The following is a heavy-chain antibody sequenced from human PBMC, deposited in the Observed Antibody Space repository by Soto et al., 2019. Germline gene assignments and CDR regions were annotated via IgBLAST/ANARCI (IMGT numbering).Heavy chain of an antibody. Sequence: SETLSLTCTVSGGSISSSSYYWGWIRQPPGKGLEWIGSIYYSGSTYYNPSLKSRVTISVDTSKNQFSLKLSSVTAADTAVYYCASLFYYYVSRGYAPWGQETLVTVSS. CDR1: GGSISSSSYY. D-gene: IGHD3-22*01. CDR2: IYYSGST. J-gene: IGHJ5*02. CDR3: ASLFYYYVSRGYAP. V-gene: IGHV4-39*01.